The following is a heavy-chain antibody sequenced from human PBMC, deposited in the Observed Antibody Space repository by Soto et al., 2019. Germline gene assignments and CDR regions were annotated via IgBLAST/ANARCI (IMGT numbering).Heavy chain of an antibody. Sequence: QVQLVQSGTEVKKAGASVKVTCKASGYTFTGYYIHWLRQAPGQGLEWLGWLNPKSGDTKYAQKFQGRVTITNDTSISTAYMELSRLGSDDTAVYYCARGDFDTTANFYAGWFDPWGQGTLVTVSS. V-gene: IGHV1-2*02. J-gene: IGHJ5*02. D-gene: IGHD2-21*02. CDR1: GYTFTGYY. CDR2: LNPKSGDT. CDR3: ARGDFDTTANFYAGWFDP.